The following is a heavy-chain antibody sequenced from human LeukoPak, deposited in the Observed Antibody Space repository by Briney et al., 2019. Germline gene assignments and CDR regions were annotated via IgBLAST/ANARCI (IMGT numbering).Heavy chain of an antibody. V-gene: IGHV3-21*01. J-gene: IGHJ4*02. Sequence: GGSLRLSCAASGFTFSSYSMTGVGRAPGKGLEWVSSISSSSSYIYYADSVKGRFTISRDNAKNSLYLQMNSLRAEDTAVYYCARGVFDYWGQGTLVTVSS. CDR3: ARGVFDY. CDR1: GFTFSSYS. CDR2: ISSSSSYI.